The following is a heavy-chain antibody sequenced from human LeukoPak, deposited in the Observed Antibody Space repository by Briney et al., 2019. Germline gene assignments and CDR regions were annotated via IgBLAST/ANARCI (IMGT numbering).Heavy chain of an antibody. CDR2: IYNSGST. CDR1: GDSVSSGNYY. V-gene: IGHV4-61*01. J-gene: IGHJ6*02. Sequence: PSETLSLTCTVSGDSVSSGNYYWTWIRQPPGMRLEWIGYIYNSGSTSYNPSLKSRVTISLDTSKNQFSLKLSSVTAADTAVYYCARDIYYYYGMDVWGQGTTVTVSS. CDR3: ARDIYYYYGMDV.